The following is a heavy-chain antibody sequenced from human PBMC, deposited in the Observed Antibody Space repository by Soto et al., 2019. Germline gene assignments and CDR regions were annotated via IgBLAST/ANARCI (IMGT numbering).Heavy chain of an antibody. V-gene: IGHV4-38-2*01. J-gene: IGHJ4*02. CDR3: ARVKLAGRRGFDY. Sequence: PGGSLRLSCAASGLTSSTYAMSWVRQAPGKGLEWIGSIYHSGNTYYNPSLKSRVSISLDTSKNHFSLELTSVTAADTAVYYCARVKLAGRRGFDYWGLGTLVTVSS. D-gene: IGHD3-3*02. CDR2: IYHSGNT. CDR1: GLTSSTYA.